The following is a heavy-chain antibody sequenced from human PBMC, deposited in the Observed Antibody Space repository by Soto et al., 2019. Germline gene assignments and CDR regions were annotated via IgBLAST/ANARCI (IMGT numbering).Heavy chain of an antibody. Sequence: GASVKVSCKASGYTFTSYGISWVRQAPGRGLEWMGWISAYNGNTNYAQKLQGRVTMTTDTSTSTAYMELRSLRSDDTAVYYCARVEGDYGHDAFDIWGQGTMVTVSS. V-gene: IGHV1-18*01. J-gene: IGHJ3*02. CDR1: GYTFTSYG. D-gene: IGHD4-17*01. CDR2: ISAYNGNT. CDR3: ARVEGDYGHDAFDI.